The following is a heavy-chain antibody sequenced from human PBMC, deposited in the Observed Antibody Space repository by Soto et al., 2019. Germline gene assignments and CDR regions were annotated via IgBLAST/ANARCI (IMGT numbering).Heavy chain of an antibody. CDR2: INHSGST. V-gene: IGHV4-34*01. J-gene: IGHJ5*02. D-gene: IGHD3-10*01. CDR3: ARERTVLLWFGESSWFEP. CDR1: GGSFSGYY. Sequence: SETLSLTCAVYGGSFSGYYWSWIRQPPGKGLEWIGEINHSGSTNYNPSLKSRVTISVDTSKNQFSLKLSSVTAADTAVYYCARERTVLLWFGESSWFEPWGQGTLVTVSS.